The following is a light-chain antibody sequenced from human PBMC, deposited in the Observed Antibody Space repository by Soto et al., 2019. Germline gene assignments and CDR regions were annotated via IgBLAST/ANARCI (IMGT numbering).Light chain of an antibody. CDR1: QGVSAY. CDR2: AAS. J-gene: IGKJ2*01. V-gene: IGKV1-39*01. Sequence: DIQMTQSPSSLSASVGARVTVTCRASQGVSAYLLWYQQRHGRAPKLLIYAASNLIAGGPSRFRGSGSGTNFTLTINHLQPEDFATYYCQQSYKTPHTFGQGTKLETK. CDR3: QQSYKTPHT.